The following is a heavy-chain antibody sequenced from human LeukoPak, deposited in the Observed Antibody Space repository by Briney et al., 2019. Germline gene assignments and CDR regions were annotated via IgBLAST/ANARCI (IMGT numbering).Heavy chain of an antibody. CDR3: ARVGTTGTTLFDY. V-gene: IGHV1-18*04. CDR2: ISAYNGNT. CDR1: GYTFTDCY. D-gene: IGHD1-1*01. J-gene: IGHJ4*02. Sequence: ASVKVSCKASGYTFTDCYIHWVRQAPGQGLEWMGWISAYNGNTNYAQKLQGRVTMTTDTSTSTAYMELRSLRSDDTAVYYCARVGTTGTTLFDYWGQGTLVTVSS.